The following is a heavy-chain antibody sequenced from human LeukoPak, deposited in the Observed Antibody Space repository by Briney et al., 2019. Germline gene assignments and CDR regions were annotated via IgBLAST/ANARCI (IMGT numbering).Heavy chain of an antibody. Sequence: GGSLRLSCTASGFTFSGSAMHWVRQASGKGLEWVGRIRSKANSYATVYAASVKGRFTISRDDSKDTAYLQMNSLKTEDTAVYYCTSGLSVRRSNNTPVDYWGQGTLVTVSS. CDR3: TSGLSVRRSNNTPVDY. CDR1: GFTFSGSA. D-gene: IGHD1-1*01. V-gene: IGHV3-73*01. CDR2: IRSKANSYAT. J-gene: IGHJ4*02.